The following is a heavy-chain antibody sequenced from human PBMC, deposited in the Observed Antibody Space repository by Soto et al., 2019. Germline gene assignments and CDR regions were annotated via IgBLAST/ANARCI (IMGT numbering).Heavy chain of an antibody. V-gene: IGHV3-64D*06. J-gene: IGHJ6*02. CDR3: VKDDDFWGGYDYYYGMDV. Sequence: WSLRLSCSASVFTFSSYAMHWVRQAPGKGLEYVSAISSNGGSTYYADSVKGRFTISRDNSKNTLYLQMSSLRAEDTAVYYCVKDDDFWGGYDYYYGMDVWGQGTTVTVSS. CDR2: ISSNGGST. D-gene: IGHD3-3*01. CDR1: VFTFSSYA.